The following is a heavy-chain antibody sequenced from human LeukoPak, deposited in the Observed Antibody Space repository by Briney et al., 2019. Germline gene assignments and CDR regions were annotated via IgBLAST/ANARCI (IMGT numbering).Heavy chain of an antibody. J-gene: IGHJ4*02. D-gene: IGHD1-26*01. Sequence: GAPVKVSCKASGYTFTDYYIHCVRQAPGQGLEWMGWIGPKNGDTHYAQKFQGRLTMTRDTSITTAFIELSRLTSDDTAVYYCVRDHASSYDYWGQGTLVTVSS. V-gene: IGHV1-2*02. CDR2: IGPKNGDT. CDR3: VRDHASSYDY. CDR1: GYTFTDYY.